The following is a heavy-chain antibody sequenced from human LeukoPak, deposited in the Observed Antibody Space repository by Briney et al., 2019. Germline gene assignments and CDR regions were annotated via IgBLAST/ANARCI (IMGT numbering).Heavy chain of an antibody. CDR2: ISGSGDIT. J-gene: IGHJ4*02. CDR3: AKRLYANYFDY. D-gene: IGHD2/OR15-2a*01. V-gene: IGHV3-23*01. CDR1: GFTFSSYG. Sequence: PGGXLRLSCAASGFTFSSYGMSWVRQAPGKGMEWVSSISGSGDITYFADSVKGRFTISRDNSKNTLYLQMNSLRAEDTAVYYCAKRLYANYFDYWGQGTLVTVSS.